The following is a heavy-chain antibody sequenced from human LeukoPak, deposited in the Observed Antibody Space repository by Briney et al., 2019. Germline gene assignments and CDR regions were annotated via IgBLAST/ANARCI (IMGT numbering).Heavy chain of an antibody. CDR1: GFTFSSYG. CDR3: AKERLWFGEFESPYYFDY. D-gene: IGHD3-10*01. J-gene: IGHJ4*02. V-gene: IGHV3-23*01. CDR2: ISGSGGST. Sequence: PGGSLRLSCAASGFTFSSYGMSWVRQAPGKGLEWVSAISGSGGSTYYADSVKGRFTISRDDAKNTLYLQMNSLRAEDTAVYYCAKERLWFGEFESPYYFDYWGQGTLVTVSS.